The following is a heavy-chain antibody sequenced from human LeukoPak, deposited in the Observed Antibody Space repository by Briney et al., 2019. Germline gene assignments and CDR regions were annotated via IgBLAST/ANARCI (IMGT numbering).Heavy chain of an antibody. CDR1: GYTLTSYY. Sequence: ASVKVSCKASGYTLTSYYIHWVRQAPGHGLEWMGIINPSGGGTSYAQNFQGRVTMTRDTSTSTVYMELSSLRSEDTAVYYCARDRDSGSYFAYWGQGALVTVSS. J-gene: IGHJ4*02. V-gene: IGHV1-46*01. D-gene: IGHD5-12*01. CDR3: ARDRDSGSYFAY. CDR2: INPSGGGT.